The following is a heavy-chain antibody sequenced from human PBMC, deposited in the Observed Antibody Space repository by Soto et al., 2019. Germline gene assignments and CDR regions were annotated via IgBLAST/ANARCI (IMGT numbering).Heavy chain of an antibody. D-gene: IGHD1-26*01. CDR1: GYSFTSYW. J-gene: IGHJ6*02. V-gene: IGHV5-51*01. Sequence: PGESLKISCKGSGYSFTSYWIGWVRQMPGKGLEWMGIIYPGDSDTRYSPSFQGQVTISADKSISTAYLQWSSLKASDTAMYYCARLRKGSGSTLRPQSLYYGMDVWGQGTPVTVSS. CDR3: ARLRKGSGSTLRPQSLYYGMDV. CDR2: IYPGDSDT.